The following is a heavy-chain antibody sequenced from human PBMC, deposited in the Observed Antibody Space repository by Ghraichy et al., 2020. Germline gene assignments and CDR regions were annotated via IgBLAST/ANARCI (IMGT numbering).Heavy chain of an antibody. CDR1: GGSISSSSYY. V-gene: IGHV4-39*01. D-gene: IGHD4-23*01. Sequence: SETLSLTCTVSGGSISSSSYYWGWIRQPPGKGLEWIGSIYYSGSTYYNPSLKSRVTISVDTSKNQFSLKLSSVTAADTAVYYCARHGGRRGGNPWGWYFDLWGRGTLVTVSS. J-gene: IGHJ2*01. CDR2: IYYSGST. CDR3: ARHGGRRGGNPWGWYFDL.